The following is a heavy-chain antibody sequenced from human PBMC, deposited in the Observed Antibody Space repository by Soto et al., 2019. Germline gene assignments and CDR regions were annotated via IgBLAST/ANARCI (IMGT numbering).Heavy chain of an antibody. CDR2: IDPSDSYT. D-gene: IGHD2-2*01. CDR1: GYSFTSYW. CDR3: ARHLTVAAAFDY. V-gene: IGHV5-10-1*01. J-gene: IGHJ4*02. Sequence: PGESLKISCKGSGYSFTSYWISWVRQMPGKGLEWMGRIDPSDSYTNYSPSFQGHVTISADKSISTAYLQWSSLKASDTAMYYCARHLTVAAAFDYWGQGTLVTVSS.